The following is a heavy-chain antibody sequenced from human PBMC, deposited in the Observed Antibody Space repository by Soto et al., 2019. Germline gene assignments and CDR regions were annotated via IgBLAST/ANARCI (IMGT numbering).Heavy chain of an antibody. D-gene: IGHD3-10*01. Sequence: QVQLQESGPGLVKPSETLSLTCTVSGDSISSYYWSWIRQPPGKGLEWIGYMSYSGSTNYNPSHKSRVTISLDTSKNQFSLKLSSVTAADTAVYYCARRVKSGSGRRPAYYFDYWGQGSLVTVSS. J-gene: IGHJ4*02. V-gene: IGHV4-59*01. CDR1: GDSISSYY. CDR2: MSYSGST. CDR3: ARRVKSGSGRRPAYYFDY.